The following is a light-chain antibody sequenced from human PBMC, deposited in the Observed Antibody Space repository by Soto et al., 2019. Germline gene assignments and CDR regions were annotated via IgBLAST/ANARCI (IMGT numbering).Light chain of an antibody. J-gene: IGLJ1*01. CDR3: CSYAGSSTYV. V-gene: IGLV2-23*01. Sequence: QSALTQPASVSGSPGQSITISCTGTSSDVGSYNVVSWYQQHPGKAPKLMIYEGSKRPSGVSNRFSGSKSGNTAALTISGLQAEAEADYYCCSYAGSSTYVFGTGTKLTVL. CDR2: EGS. CDR1: SSDVGSYNV.